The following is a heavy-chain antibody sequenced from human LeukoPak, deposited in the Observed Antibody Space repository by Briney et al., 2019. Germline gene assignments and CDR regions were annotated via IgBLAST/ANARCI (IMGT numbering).Heavy chain of an antibody. Sequence: SETLSLTCTVSGGSISSYYWSWVRQPPGKGLEWIGYIYYSGSTNYNPSLKSRVTISVETSKNQFSLKLSSVTAADTAVYYCARLSRWSDSSGNDYWGQGTLVTVSS. V-gene: IGHV4-59*08. CDR2: IYYSGST. J-gene: IGHJ4*02. CDR3: ARLSRWSDSSGNDY. CDR1: GGSISSYY. D-gene: IGHD3-22*01.